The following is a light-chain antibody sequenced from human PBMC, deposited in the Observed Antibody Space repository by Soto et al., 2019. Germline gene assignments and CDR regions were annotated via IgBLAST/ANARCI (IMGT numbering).Light chain of an antibody. V-gene: IGKV1-39*01. J-gene: IGKJ4*01. CDR1: QSIVNY. CDR2: AAS. CDR3: QQTYSTPLT. Sequence: DIQMTQSPSSLSASVGDRVTVTCRASQSIVNYLNWYQEKPGKAPKLLIYAASSLKAGVPSRFSARGSGTDFTLTISSLQPEDFASYYCQQTYSTPLTFGGGTKVEIK.